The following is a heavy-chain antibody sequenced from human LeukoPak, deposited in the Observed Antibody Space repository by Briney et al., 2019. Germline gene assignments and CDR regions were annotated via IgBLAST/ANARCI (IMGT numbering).Heavy chain of an antibody. D-gene: IGHD3-10*01. V-gene: IGHV4-39*07. Sequence: PSETLSLTCTVSGGSISSSSYYWGWIRQPPGKGLEWIGSIYYSGSTYYNPSLKSRVTISVDTSKNQFSLKLSSVTAADTAVYYCARGHPSDYGSGSYVYDYWGQGTLVTVSS. CDR1: GGSISSSSYY. J-gene: IGHJ4*02. CDR2: IYYSGST. CDR3: ARGHPSDYGSGSYVYDY.